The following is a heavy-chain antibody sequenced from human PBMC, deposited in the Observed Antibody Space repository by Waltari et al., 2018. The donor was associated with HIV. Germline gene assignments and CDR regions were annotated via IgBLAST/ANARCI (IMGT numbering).Heavy chain of an antibody. CDR1: GFSITTYS. CDR3: ARDKLGDSAPV. J-gene: IGHJ6*02. D-gene: IGHD1-26*01. Sequence: EVQLVESGGGLVEPGGTLRLSCSVSGFSITTYSIYWFRQRPGKGLELISYISGTTNTKYYAESVKGRFTVSRDNAKNSAFLDMSALRDDDTAIYYCARDKLGDSAPVWGQGTTVAVSS. V-gene: IGHV3-48*02. CDR2: ISGTTNTK.